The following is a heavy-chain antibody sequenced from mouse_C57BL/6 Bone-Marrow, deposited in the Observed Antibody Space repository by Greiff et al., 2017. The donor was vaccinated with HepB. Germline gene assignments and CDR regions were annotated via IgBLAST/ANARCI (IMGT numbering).Heavy chain of an antibody. D-gene: IGHD2-5*01. CDR2: IYPRDGST. CDR3: ARSGYSNYVYWYFDV. CDR1: GYTFTDHT. J-gene: IGHJ1*03. Sequence: VQLQESDAELVKPGASVKISCKVSGYTFTDHTIHWMKQRPEQGLEWIGYIYPRDGSTKYNEKFKGKATLTADKSSSTAYMQLNSLTSEDSAVYFCARSGYSNYVYWYFDVWGTGTTVTVSS. V-gene: IGHV1-78*01.